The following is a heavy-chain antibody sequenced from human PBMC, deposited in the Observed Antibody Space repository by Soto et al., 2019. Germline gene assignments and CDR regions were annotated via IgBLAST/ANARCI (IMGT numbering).Heavy chain of an antibody. Sequence: SVKVSCKASGGTFSSYTISWVRQAPGQGLEWMGRIIPIFGIANYAQKFQGRVTITADKSTSTAYMELSSLRFEDTAVYYCARVLRYFDWPTGGAFDIWGQGTMVT. J-gene: IGHJ3*02. CDR2: IIPIFGIA. CDR1: GGTFSSYT. D-gene: IGHD3-9*01. CDR3: ARVLRYFDWPTGGAFDI. V-gene: IGHV1-69*02.